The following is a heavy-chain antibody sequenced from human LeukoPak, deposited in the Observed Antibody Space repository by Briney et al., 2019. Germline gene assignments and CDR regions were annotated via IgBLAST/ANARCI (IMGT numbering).Heavy chain of an antibody. CDR3: AREGQWLDS. CDR1: GFIFSSHA. J-gene: IGHJ5*01. V-gene: IGHV3-64*01. CDR2: INSNGDST. Sequence: GGSLRLSCAATGFIFSSHAMHWVRQAPGKGLEYVSAINSNGDSTYHAHSVKGRFTISRDNSKNSLYLQMGSLRAEDMAVYHCAREGQWLDSWGLGTLVTVSS. D-gene: IGHD6-19*01.